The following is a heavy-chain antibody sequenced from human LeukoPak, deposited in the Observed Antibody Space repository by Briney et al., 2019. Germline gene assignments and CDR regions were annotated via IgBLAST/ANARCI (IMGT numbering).Heavy chain of an antibody. J-gene: IGHJ5*02. CDR2: IKSKTDGGTI. V-gene: IGHV3-15*07. CDR3: TRGGPIVVVVAATEFDP. D-gene: IGHD2-15*01. CDR1: SFTFSNAW. Sequence: GGSLRLSCAASSFTFSNAWMNWVRQAPGKGLEWVGRIKSKTDGGTIDYAAPVKGRFTVSRDDSKSIAYLQMNSLKTEDTAVYYCTRGGPIVVVVAATEFDPWGQGTLVTVSS.